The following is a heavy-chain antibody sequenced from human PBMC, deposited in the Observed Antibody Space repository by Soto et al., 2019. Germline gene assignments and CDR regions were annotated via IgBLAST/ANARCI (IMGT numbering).Heavy chain of an antibody. CDR2: IFSNDEK. Sequence: QVTLKESGPVLVKPTETLTLTCTVPGFSLSNARMGVSWIRQPPGKALEWLAHIFSNDEKSYSTSLKSRLTISKDTSKSQVVLTMTNMDPVDTATYYCARIWLNGDGPYYFDYWGQGTLVTVSS. D-gene: IGHD4-17*01. J-gene: IGHJ4*02. CDR3: ARIWLNGDGPYYFDY. V-gene: IGHV2-26*01. CDR1: GFSLSNARMG.